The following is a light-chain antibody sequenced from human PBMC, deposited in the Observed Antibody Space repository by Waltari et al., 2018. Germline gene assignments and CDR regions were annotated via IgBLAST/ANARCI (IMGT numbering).Light chain of an antibody. J-gene: IGKJ2*01. CDR3: QQLNSYLYS. V-gene: IGKV1-9*01. CDR2: AAS. CDR1: QGITSH. Sequence: DIQLTQSPFFLSASVGDRVTITCRASQGITSHLAWYQQKSGRAPNFLIYAASTLRRGVPSRFSGSGSVTVFSLTINDLQPEDFATYYCQQLNSYLYSFGQGTEVVMK.